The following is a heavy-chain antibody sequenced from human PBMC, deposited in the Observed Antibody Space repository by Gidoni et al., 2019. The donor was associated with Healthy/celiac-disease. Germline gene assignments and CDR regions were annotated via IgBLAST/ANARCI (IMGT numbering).Heavy chain of an antibody. Sequence: QVQLQESGPGLVKPSETLSLTCTVSGGSVSSGSYYWSWIRQPPGKGLEWIGYIYYSGSTNYNPSLKSRVTISVDTSKNQFSLKLSSVTAADTAVYYCARGELQPAHAFDIWGQGTMVTVFS. J-gene: IGHJ3*02. CDR3: ARGELQPAHAFDI. D-gene: IGHD1-26*01. CDR1: GGSVSSGSYY. CDR2: IYYSGST. V-gene: IGHV4-61*01.